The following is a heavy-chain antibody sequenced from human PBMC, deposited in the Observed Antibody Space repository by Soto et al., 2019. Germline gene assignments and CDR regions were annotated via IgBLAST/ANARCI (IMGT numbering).Heavy chain of an antibody. Sequence: QVQLQESGPGLVKPSQTLSLTCTVSGGSISSGDYYWSWIRQPPGKGLEWIGYIYYSGSTYYNPSLKSRVTISVDTSKNQFSLKLSSVTAADTAVYYCARESRLRYFDWSQFDYWGQGTLVTVSS. J-gene: IGHJ4*02. CDR2: IYYSGST. D-gene: IGHD3-9*01. V-gene: IGHV4-30-4*01. CDR1: GGSISSGDYY. CDR3: ARESRLRYFDWSQFDY.